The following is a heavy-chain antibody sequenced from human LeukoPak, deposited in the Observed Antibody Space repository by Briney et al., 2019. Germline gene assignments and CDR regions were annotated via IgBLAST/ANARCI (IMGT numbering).Heavy chain of an antibody. J-gene: IGHJ4*02. D-gene: IGHD5-24*01. V-gene: IGHV4-59*01. CDR2: IYYSGST. Sequence: SETLSLTCTVSGGSISSYYWNWIRQPPGKGLEWIGYIYYSGSTNYNPSLKSRVTISVDTSKNQFSLKVNSVTAADTAVYFCARQGDGFKTANFDYWGQGTLVTVSS. CDR3: ARQGDGFKTANFDY. CDR1: GGSISSYY.